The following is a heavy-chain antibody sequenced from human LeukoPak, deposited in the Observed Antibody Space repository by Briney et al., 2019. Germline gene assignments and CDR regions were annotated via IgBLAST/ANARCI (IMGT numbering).Heavy chain of an antibody. J-gene: IGHJ4*02. CDR1: GYTFTGYY. Sequence: ALVKVSCKASGYTFTGYYMHWVRQAPGQGLEWMGWINPNSGGTNYAQKFQGRVTMTRDTSISTAYMELSRLRSDDTAVYYCASSPSWIQLWSIGYWGQGTLVTVSS. D-gene: IGHD5-18*01. V-gene: IGHV1-2*02. CDR2: INPNSGGT. CDR3: ASSPSWIQLWSIGY.